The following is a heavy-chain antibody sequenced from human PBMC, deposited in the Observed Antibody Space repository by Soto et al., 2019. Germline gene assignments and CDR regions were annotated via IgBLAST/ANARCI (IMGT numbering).Heavy chain of an antibody. Sequence: GGSLRLSCAASGFTFSSYAMSWVRQAPGKGLEWVSAISGSGGSTYYADSVKGRFTISRDNSKNTLYLQMNSLRAEDTAVYYCAKDRSRVFIVATTGLFDYWGQGTLVTVSS. CDR1: GFTFSSYA. D-gene: IGHD5-12*01. V-gene: IGHV3-23*01. CDR3: AKDRSRVFIVATTGLFDY. J-gene: IGHJ4*02. CDR2: ISGSGGST.